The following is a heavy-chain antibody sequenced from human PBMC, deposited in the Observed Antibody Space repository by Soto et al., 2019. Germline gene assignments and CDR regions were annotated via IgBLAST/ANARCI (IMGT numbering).Heavy chain of an antibody. V-gene: IGHV1-18*04. J-gene: IGHJ4*02. CDR3: ARIGVSSGHESPDFDS. CDR1: GYTFTSYG. CDR2: ISGFNGNT. D-gene: IGHD3-16*01. Sequence: ASVKVSCKASGYTFTSYGITWVRQAPGQGLEWMGWISGFNGNTNYAADLQGRVTMTTDTSTSTAYMELRGLRSDDTAVYYCARIGVSSGHESPDFDSWGQGTLVTVSS.